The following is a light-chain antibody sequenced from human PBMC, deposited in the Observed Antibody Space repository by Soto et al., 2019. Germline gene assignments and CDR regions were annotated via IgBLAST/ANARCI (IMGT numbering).Light chain of an antibody. V-gene: IGKV1-5*01. CDR3: QQYSRYPFT. J-gene: IGKJ3*01. CDR1: QSISEW. Sequence: GDRVTITCRASQSISEWLTWYQQKPGRAPKLLIYDVSSLESEVPSRFSGSGSETEFTLNISSLQPDDFATYYCQQYSRYPFTFGPGTKVDIK. CDR2: DVS.